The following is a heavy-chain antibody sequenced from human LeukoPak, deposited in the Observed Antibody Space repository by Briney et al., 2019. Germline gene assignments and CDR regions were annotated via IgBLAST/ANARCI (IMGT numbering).Heavy chain of an antibody. CDR2: INPNSGGT. D-gene: IGHD2-2*01. Sequence: ASVKVSCKASGYTFTGYYMHWVRQAPGQGLEWMGWINPNSGGTNYAQKFQGRVTMTRDTSISTAYLQWSSLKASDTAMYYCARHGYCSSTSCYAYYYGMDVWGKGTTVTVSS. V-gene: IGHV1-2*02. CDR1: GYTFTGYY. J-gene: IGHJ6*04. CDR3: ARHGYCSSTSCYAYYYGMDV.